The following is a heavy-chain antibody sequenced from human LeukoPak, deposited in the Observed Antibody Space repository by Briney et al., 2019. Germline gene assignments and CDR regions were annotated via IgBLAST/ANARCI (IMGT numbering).Heavy chain of an antibody. CDR3: ARHGFCSGGSCYSWGYYYYMDV. V-gene: IGHV4-39*01. CDR1: GGSISSTNYY. D-gene: IGHD2-15*01. J-gene: IGHJ6*03. CDR2: INYRGST. Sequence: SETLSLTCTVSGGSISSTNYYWGWIRQPPGKGLEWFGSINYRGSTYYNQSLQSRVTISVDTSKNQFSLKLYSVTAADTAVYYCARHGFCSGGSCYSWGYYYYMDVWGKGTTVTISS.